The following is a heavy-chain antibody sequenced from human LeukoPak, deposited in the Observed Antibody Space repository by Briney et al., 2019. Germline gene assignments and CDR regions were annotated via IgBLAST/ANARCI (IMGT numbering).Heavy chain of an antibody. V-gene: IGHV1-8*03. CDR2: MNPNSGNT. Sequence: ASVKVSCKASGYTFTSYDINWVRQATGQGLEWMGWMNPNSGNTGYAQKFQGRVTITRNTSISTAYMELSSLRSEDTAVYYCARESGDPQAFDIWGQGTMVTVSS. CDR1: GYTFTSYD. J-gene: IGHJ3*02. D-gene: IGHD7-27*01. CDR3: ARESGDPQAFDI.